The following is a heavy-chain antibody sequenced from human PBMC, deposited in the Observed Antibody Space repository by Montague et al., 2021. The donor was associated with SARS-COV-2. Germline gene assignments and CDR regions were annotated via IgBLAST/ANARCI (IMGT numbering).Heavy chain of an antibody. Sequence: SETLSLTCAVSGVSITSTNWWSLVRQPPGKGLEWIGEISYGGIATYNPSLKGRATISMDRSRNLFSLKLSSVTAADTAIYYCAGKVLTVPADYWGQGTLVTV. CDR2: ISYGGIA. J-gene: IGHJ4*02. CDR1: GVSITSTNW. V-gene: IGHV4-4*02. D-gene: IGHD4-11*01. CDR3: AGKVLTVPADY.